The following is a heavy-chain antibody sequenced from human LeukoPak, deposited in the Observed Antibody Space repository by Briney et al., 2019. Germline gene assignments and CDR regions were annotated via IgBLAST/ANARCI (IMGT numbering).Heavy chain of an antibody. CDR2: ISSSNSYI. Sequence: GGSLRLSCAASGFTFSSYSMNWVRQAPGKGLEWVSSISSSNSYIYYADSVKGRFTISRDNAKNSLYLQMNSLRAEDTAVYYCARDPGYCSGGSCYSSPWAYWGQGTLVTVSS. J-gene: IGHJ4*02. D-gene: IGHD2-15*01. CDR1: GFTFSSYS. V-gene: IGHV3-21*01. CDR3: ARDPGYCSGGSCYSSPWAY.